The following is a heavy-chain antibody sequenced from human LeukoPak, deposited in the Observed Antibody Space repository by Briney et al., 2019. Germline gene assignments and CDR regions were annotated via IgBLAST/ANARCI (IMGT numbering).Heavy chain of an antibody. CDR2: IIPIFGTA. Sequence: SVEVSCKASGGTFSSYAISWVRQAPGQGIEWMGRIIPIFGTANYAQKFQGRVTITTDKSTSTAYMELSSLRSEDTAVYYCARGRVGYCSGGSCYSDDYWGQGTLVTVSS. CDR1: GGTFSSYA. J-gene: IGHJ4*02. D-gene: IGHD2-15*01. V-gene: IGHV1-69*05. CDR3: ARGRVGYCSGGSCYSDDY.